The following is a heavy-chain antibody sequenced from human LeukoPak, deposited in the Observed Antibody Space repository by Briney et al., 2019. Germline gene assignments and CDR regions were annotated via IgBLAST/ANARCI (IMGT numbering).Heavy chain of an antibody. V-gene: IGHV4-34*01. D-gene: IGHD3-10*01. Sequence: SETLSLTCAVYGGSFSGYYWSWIRQPPGKGLEWIGEINHSGSTNYNPSLKSRVTISVDTSKNQFSLKLSSVTAADTAVYYCARIGRSGLRYWGQGTLVTVSS. J-gene: IGHJ4*02. CDR1: GGSFSGYY. CDR2: INHSGST. CDR3: ARIGRSGLRY.